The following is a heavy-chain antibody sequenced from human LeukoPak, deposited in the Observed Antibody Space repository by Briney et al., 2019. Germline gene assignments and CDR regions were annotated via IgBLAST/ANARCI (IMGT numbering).Heavy chain of an antibody. J-gene: IGHJ6*03. CDR3: ARDGSGPYYYYYMDV. CDR1: GFTFSDSA. V-gene: IGHV3-48*03. Sequence: PGGSLKLSCAASGFTFSDSAMHWVRQAPGKGLEWVSYISSSGSTIYYADSVKGRFTISRDNAKNSLYLQMNSLRAEDTAVYYCARDGSGPYYYYYMDVWGKGTTVTVSS. CDR2: ISSSGSTI. D-gene: IGHD3-10*01.